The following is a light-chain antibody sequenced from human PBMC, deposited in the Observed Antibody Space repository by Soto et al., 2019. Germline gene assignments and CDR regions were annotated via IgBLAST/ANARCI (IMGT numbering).Light chain of an antibody. Sequence: QSVLTQAASVSGSPGQSITISCTGTSSDVGAYDYVSWYQQHPGKAPKLLIYEVSNRPSGVSNRFSGSKSGNTASLTISGLQAEDEADYYCLSYTNSAGRVFGGGTKLTVL. CDR3: LSYTNSAGRV. CDR1: SSDVGAYDY. J-gene: IGLJ2*01. CDR2: EVS. V-gene: IGLV2-14*01.